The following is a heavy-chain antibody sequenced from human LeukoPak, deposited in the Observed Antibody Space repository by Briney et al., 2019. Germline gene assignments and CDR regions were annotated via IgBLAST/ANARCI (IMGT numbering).Heavy chain of an antibody. J-gene: IGHJ4*02. V-gene: IGHV1-24*01. CDR1: GYTLTELS. D-gene: IGHD2-2*01. Sequence: ASVKVSCKVSGYTLTELSMHWVRQAPGKGLEWMGGFDPEDGETIYAQKFQGRVTMTEDTSTDTAYMELSSLRSEDTAVYYCATDPYCSSTSCPLYCWGQGTLVTVSS. CDR2: FDPEDGET. CDR3: ATDPYCSSTSCPLYC.